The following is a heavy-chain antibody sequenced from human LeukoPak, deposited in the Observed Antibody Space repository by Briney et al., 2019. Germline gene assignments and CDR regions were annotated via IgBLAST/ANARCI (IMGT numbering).Heavy chain of an antibody. Sequence: SETLSLTCTVSGGSIATYYWSWIRQSPGKGLEWIAYIYYGGTNYNPSLKSRVTISVDTSKNQFSLNLRSATAAATAVYYCARGDGYNSGYFEYWGQGTLVTVSS. D-gene: IGHD5-24*01. CDR1: GGSIATYY. V-gene: IGHV4-59*01. CDR2: IYYGGT. CDR3: ARGDGYNSGYFEY. J-gene: IGHJ4*02.